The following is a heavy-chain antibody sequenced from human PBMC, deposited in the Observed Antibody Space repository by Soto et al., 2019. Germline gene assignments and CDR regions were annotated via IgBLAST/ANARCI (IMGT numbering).Heavy chain of an antibody. CDR3: XXXXXXXXXXXXXXDP. J-gene: IGHJ5*02. CDR2: MNNIGRT. CDR1: GAFXSTYY. V-gene: IGHV4-59*01. Sequence: QVQLQESGPGLVKPSETLSXTCTVSGAFXSTYYWSWIRQPPGKGLEWIGYMNNIGRTNYNPSLKSRVTISLDTSKNQFSLKLSSVIAXDXXXXXXXXXXXXXXXXXXXXDPXGLGTXVTASS.